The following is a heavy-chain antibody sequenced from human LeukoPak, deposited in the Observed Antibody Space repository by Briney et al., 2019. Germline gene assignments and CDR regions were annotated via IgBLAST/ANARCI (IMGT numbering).Heavy chain of an antibody. V-gene: IGHV4-39*01. CDR1: GGSISSSSYY. CDR2: IYYSGST. Sequence: SETLSLTCTVSGGSISSSSYYWGWIRQPPGKGLEWIGSIYYSGSTYYNPSLKSRVTISVDTSKNQFSLKLSSVTAADTAVYYCARHTGGWLQPYYFDYWGQGTLVTVSS. CDR3: ARHTGGWLQPYYFDY. J-gene: IGHJ4*02. D-gene: IGHD5-24*01.